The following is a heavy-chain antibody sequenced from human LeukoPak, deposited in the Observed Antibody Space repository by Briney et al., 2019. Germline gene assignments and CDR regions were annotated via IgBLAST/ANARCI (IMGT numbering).Heavy chain of an antibody. CDR1: GYTFTSYG. J-gene: IGHJ6*02. CDR3: ARDPDDSSGYYWYYYYYGMDV. CDR2: ISAYNGNT. V-gene: IGHV1-18*01. D-gene: IGHD3-22*01. Sequence: ASVKVSCKASGYTFTSYGISWVRQAPGQGLEWMGWISAYNGNTNYAQKLQGRVTMTTDTSTSTAYMELRSLRSDDTAVYYCARDPDDSSGYYWYYYYYGMDVWGQGTTVTVSS.